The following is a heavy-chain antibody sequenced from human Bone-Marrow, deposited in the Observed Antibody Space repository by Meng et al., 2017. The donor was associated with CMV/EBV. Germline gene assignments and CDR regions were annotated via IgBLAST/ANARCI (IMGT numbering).Heavy chain of an antibody. CDR3: ARSGQGNYFDY. V-gene: IGHV3-21*01. CDR2: ISSSSSYI. D-gene: IGHD3-10*01. J-gene: IGHJ4*02. Sequence: GESLKISCAASGFTFSSYSMNWVRQAPGKGLEWVSSISSSSSYIYYADSVKGRFTISRDSAKNSLYPQMNSLRAEDTAVYYCARSGQGNYFDYWGQGTLVTVSS. CDR1: GFTFSSYS.